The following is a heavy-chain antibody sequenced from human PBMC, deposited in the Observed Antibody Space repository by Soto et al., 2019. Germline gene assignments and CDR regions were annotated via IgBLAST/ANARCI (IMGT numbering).Heavy chain of an antibody. CDR1: GFNFGIYG. CDR2: ISSSGSPV. V-gene: IGHV3-48*02. CDR3: VSGTYDY. J-gene: IGHJ4*02. Sequence: GGSLRLSCVASGFNFGIYGMNWVRQAPGKGLEWVAHISSSGSPVYYTDSVKGRFTVSRDNAKNSLFLQLNSLRDEDTALYYCVSGTYDYWGQGTQVTVSS. D-gene: IGHD3-10*01.